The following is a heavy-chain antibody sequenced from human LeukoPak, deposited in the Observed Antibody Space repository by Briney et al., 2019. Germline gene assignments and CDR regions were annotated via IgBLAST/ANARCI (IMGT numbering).Heavy chain of an antibody. J-gene: IGHJ4*02. CDR3: ARHDSSGYFDY. Sequence: SETLSLTCTVSGGSISSYYWSWIRQPPGKGLEWIGYINYSGRNNSNPSLKSRVTISVDTSKNLFSLKLSPVTAADTAVYYCARHDSSGYFDYWGQGTLVTVSS. CDR2: INYSGRN. V-gene: IGHV4-59*01. CDR1: GGSISSYY. D-gene: IGHD3-22*01.